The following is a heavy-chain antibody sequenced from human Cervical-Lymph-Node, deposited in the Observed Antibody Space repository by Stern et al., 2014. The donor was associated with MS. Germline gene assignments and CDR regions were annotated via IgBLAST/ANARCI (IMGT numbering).Heavy chain of an antibody. CDR3: ARQRAPTYSTSWYFDN. CDR2: MYHSGSA. V-gene: IGHV4-39*01. J-gene: IGHJ4*02. Sequence: QLQLQESGPGLVEPSETLSLSCTVSGDSIRSDGFSWGWIRQSPGKGLEWLGSMYHSGSAFHNPSLHSRVTMSVDTSKNHFALKMNSVTAADTGAYFCARQRAPTYSTSWYFDNWGRGTLVTVSS. D-gene: IGHD2-2*01. CDR1: GDSIRSDGFS.